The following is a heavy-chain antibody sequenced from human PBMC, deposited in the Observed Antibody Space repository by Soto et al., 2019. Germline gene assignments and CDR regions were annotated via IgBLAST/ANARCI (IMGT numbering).Heavy chain of an antibody. D-gene: IGHD1-26*01. CDR1: GFTFSSYA. J-gene: IGHJ6*02. CDR3: AKDRGGYSGSFNIGWYYYGMDV. CDR2: ISGSGGST. Sequence: QSGGSLRLSCAASGFTFSSYAMSWVRQAPGKGLEWVSAISGSGGSTYYADSVKGRFTISRDNSKNTLYLQMNSLRAEDTAVYYCAKDRGGYSGSFNIGWYYYGMDVWGQGTTVTVSS. V-gene: IGHV3-23*01.